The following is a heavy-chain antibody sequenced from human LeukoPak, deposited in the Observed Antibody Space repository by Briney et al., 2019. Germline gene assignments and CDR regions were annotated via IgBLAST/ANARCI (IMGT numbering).Heavy chain of an antibody. J-gene: IGHJ4*02. Sequence: PSETLSLTCTVSGGSISSYYWSWIRQPPGKGLEWIGYGYYSGSTNYNPSLNSRVTISVDTSKNQVSLILSSVTAADTAVYYCARSFGDYWYWGQGTLVTVSS. CDR3: ARSFGDYWY. CDR1: GGSISSYY. V-gene: IGHV4-59*01. CDR2: GYYSGST. D-gene: IGHD3-16*01.